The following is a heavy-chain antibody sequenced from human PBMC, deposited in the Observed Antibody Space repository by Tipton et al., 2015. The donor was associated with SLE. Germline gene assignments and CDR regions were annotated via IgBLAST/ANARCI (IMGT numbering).Heavy chain of an antibody. V-gene: IGHV1-18*01. Sequence: QLVQSGAEVKKPGASVKVSCKASGYPFTSYTITWVRQAPGQGLEWMGWISAYNGNTNYAQKLQGRVTMTTDTSTSTAYMELRSLRSDDTAVYYCARWHPYYYYYYMDVWGKGTTVTVSS. CDR1: GYPFTSYT. CDR2: ISAYNGNT. CDR3: ARWHPYYYYYYMDV. J-gene: IGHJ6*03.